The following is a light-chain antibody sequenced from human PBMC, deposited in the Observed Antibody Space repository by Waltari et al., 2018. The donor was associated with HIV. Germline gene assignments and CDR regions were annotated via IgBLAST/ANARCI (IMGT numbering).Light chain of an antibody. Sequence: QSALTQPPSASGSLGQSVTISCTGSSSDVGRYDYVSWYQQHPDKAPKLLIFEVNKRPSGVPDRFSGSKFGNTASLTGSGLQAEDEAEYSCSSYAGINPVIFGGGTTLTVL. CDR1: SSDVGRYDY. CDR2: EVN. CDR3: SSYAGINPVI. V-gene: IGLV2-8*01. J-gene: IGLJ2*01.